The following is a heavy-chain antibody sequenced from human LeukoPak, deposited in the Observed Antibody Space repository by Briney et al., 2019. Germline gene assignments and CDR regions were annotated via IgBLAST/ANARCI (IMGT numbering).Heavy chain of an antibody. CDR3: STLLH. J-gene: IGHJ4*02. Sequence: GGSLRLSCVASGFTFSSYYMSWVRQAPGKGLEWVGRIKSNSDGGTTDYAAPVKGRFTISRDDSKHTVYLQMDSLKIEDTAVYYCSTLLHWGQGALVTVSS. CDR1: GFTFSSYY. V-gene: IGHV3-15*01. CDR2: IKSNSDGGTT.